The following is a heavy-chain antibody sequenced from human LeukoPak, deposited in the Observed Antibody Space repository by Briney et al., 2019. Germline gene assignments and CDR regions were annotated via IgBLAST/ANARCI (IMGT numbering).Heavy chain of an antibody. V-gene: IGHV3-9*01. CDR2: ISWNSGRI. D-gene: IGHD3-10*01. Sequence: GRSLRLSCAASGFTFDDYAMHWVRQVPGEGLEWVSGISWNSGRIGYADSVKGRFTISRDNAKNSLYLQMNSVRAEDTALYYCAKEPYGSGSYLFDYWGQGTLVTVSS. J-gene: IGHJ4*02. CDR1: GFTFDDYA. CDR3: AKEPYGSGSYLFDY.